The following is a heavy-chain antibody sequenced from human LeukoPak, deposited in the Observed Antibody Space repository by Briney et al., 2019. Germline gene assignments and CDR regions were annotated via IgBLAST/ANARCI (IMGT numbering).Heavy chain of an antibody. CDR3: ARFGPIRYFDWLPNNWFDP. D-gene: IGHD3-9*01. Sequence: PSETLSLTCTVSGGSISSYYWSWIRQPPGKGLEWIGYIYTSGSTNYNPSLKSRVTISVDTSKNQFSLKLSSVTAAHTAVYYCARFGPIRYFDWLPNNWFDPWGQGTLVTVSS. J-gene: IGHJ5*02. V-gene: IGHV4-4*09. CDR1: GGSISSYY. CDR2: IYTSGST.